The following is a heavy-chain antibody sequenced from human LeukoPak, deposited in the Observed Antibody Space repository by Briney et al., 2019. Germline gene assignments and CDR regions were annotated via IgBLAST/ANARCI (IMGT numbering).Heavy chain of an antibody. CDR3: AKDRGIAAAGTGDY. CDR2: IWYDGSNK. D-gene: IGHD6-13*01. V-gene: IGHV3-33*06. CDR1: GFTFSSYG. J-gene: IGHJ4*02. Sequence: GRSLRLSCAASGFTFSSYGMHWVRQAPGKGLESVAVIWYDGSNKYYADSVKGRFTISRDNSKNTLYLQMNSLRAEDTAVYYCAKDRGIAAAGTGDYWGQGNLVTVSS.